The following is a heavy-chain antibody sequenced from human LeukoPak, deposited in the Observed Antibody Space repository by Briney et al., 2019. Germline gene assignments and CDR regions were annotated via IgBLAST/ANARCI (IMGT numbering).Heavy chain of an antibody. Sequence: GGPLRLSCAASGFTFSSYSMNWVPQAPGKGLEWVLSISSSSSYIYYADSGKGRFTISRDNAKNSLYLQMNSLRAEDTAVYYCARDQDSYGQDYYDSSGYYRWGQGTLVTVSS. CDR1: GFTFSSYS. CDR2: ISSSSSYI. CDR3: ARDQDSYGQDYYDSSGYYR. J-gene: IGHJ4*02. D-gene: IGHD3-22*01. V-gene: IGHV3-21*01.